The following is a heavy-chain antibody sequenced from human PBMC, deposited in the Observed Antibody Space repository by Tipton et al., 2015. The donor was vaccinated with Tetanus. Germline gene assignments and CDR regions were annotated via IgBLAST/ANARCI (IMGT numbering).Heavy chain of an antibody. CDR3: ARHGHPSAVVARDASDI. V-gene: IGHV4-34*01. D-gene: IGHD2-15*01. Sequence: TLSLTCTVSGGSFSLYYWNWVRQSPGKGLEWIGEISHSGSSSYSPSLKSRVTISVDTSKNQFSLRLRSVTAADTAVYYCARHGHPSAVVARDASDIWGHGTMVNVSS. CDR1: GGSFSLYY. CDR2: ISHSGSS. J-gene: IGHJ3*02.